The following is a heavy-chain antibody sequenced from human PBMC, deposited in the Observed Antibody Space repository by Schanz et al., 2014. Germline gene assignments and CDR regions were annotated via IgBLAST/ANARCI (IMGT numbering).Heavy chain of an antibody. Sequence: QVQLVQSGAEVKKPGSSVTVSCKASSSTFSSYTISWVRQDRGQGLEWVGRFIPILDVGNYAQQFQGRVTFTADKSTSTAYMELSSLRYEDTAGYCCARGTMPGTFDIWGQGTMVTVSS. CDR2: FIPILDVG. V-gene: IGHV1-69*02. D-gene: IGHD2-2*01. CDR1: SSTFSSYT. CDR3: ARGTMPGTFDI. J-gene: IGHJ3*02.